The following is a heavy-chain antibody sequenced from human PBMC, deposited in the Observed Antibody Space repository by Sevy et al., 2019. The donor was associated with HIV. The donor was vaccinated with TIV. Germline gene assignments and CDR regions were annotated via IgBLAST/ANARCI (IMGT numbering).Heavy chain of an antibody. CDR3: ARGPVHYSIDY. CDR2: IGTAAGVT. Sequence: GESLKISCAASGFTFNTYSLIWVRQTPGKGLEWLSFIGTAAGVTYYADSVKGRFTISRDNAKNSRYLQMNSLRDEDTAVYYCARGPVHYSIDYWGQGTLVTVSS. V-gene: IGHV3-48*02. J-gene: IGHJ4*02. CDR1: GFTFNTYS. D-gene: IGHD2-21*01.